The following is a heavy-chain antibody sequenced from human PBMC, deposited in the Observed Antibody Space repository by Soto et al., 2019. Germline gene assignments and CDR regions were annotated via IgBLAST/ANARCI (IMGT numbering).Heavy chain of an antibody. D-gene: IGHD1-26*01. J-gene: IGHJ6*02. CDR2: ITSDGSGT. CDR1: EFTFSSYW. Sequence: PGGSLRLSCAASEFTFSSYWMHCVRQAPGKGLVWVSRITSDGSGTSYADSVKGRFTISRDNAKNTLYLQMNSLRVEDTAVYYCARDGGSPRAYGLDVWGQGTTVTVSS. V-gene: IGHV3-74*01. CDR3: ARDGGSPRAYGLDV.